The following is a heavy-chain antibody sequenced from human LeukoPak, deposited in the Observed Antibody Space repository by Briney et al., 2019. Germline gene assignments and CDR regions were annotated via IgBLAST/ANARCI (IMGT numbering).Heavy chain of an antibody. D-gene: IGHD2-2*01. V-gene: IGHV4-34*01. CDR3: ARRIPAAIISWFDP. Sequence: SETLSLTCAVYGGSFRGYYWSWIRQPPGKGLEWIGEINHSGSTNYNPSLKSRVTISVDTSKNQFSLKLSSVTAADTAVYYCARRIPAAIISWFDPWGQGTLVTVSS. CDR2: INHSGST. CDR1: GGSFRGYY. J-gene: IGHJ5*02.